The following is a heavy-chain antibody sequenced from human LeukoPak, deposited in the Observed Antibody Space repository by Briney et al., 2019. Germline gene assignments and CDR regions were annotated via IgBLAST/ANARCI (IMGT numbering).Heavy chain of an antibody. Sequence: SVKVSCKASGGTFSSYAISWVQQAPGQGLDWMGGIIPIFGTANYAQNFQGRVTITADKSMSTAYMELSSLRSEDTAVYYCARRPYYYGSGSYEGALDIWGQGTMVIVSS. CDR1: GGTFSSYA. CDR2: IIPIFGTA. V-gene: IGHV1-69*06. D-gene: IGHD3-10*01. CDR3: ARRPYYYGSGSYEGALDI. J-gene: IGHJ3*02.